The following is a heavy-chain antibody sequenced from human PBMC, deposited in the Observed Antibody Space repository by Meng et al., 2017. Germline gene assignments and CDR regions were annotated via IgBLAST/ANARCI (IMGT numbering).Heavy chain of an antibody. Sequence: SAKVSCKASGGIFSSNDISWVRQAPGQGLEWMGRIIPILSIANYAQKFQGRVMITADKSTSTAYMGLSSLRSEDKAVYYCARDSYYYDSSGSICWGQGTLVTVSS. V-gene: IGHV1-69*04. CDR1: GGIFSSND. CDR3: ARDSYYYDSSGSIC. J-gene: IGHJ4*02. CDR2: IIPILSIA. D-gene: IGHD3-22*01.